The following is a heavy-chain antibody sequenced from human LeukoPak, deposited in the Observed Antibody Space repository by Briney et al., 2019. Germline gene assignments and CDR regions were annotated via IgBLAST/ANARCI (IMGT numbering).Heavy chain of an antibody. D-gene: IGHD2-2*03. CDR1: GLTFTNYA. Sequence: GGSLRLSCAASGLTFTNYAITWVRQAPGKGLEWVAIISYDGTNRYYADSVKGRFTISRDNSKNTVYLQMNSLRGDDTAVYYXXXXXXXXXRYYGYYFDYWGQGTLVTVSS. CDR3: XXXXXXXXRYYGYYFDY. J-gene: IGHJ4*02. V-gene: IGHV3-30-3*01. CDR2: ISYDGTNR.